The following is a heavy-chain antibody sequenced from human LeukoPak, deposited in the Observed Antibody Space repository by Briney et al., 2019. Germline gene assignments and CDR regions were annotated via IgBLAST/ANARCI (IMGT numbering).Heavy chain of an antibody. CDR2: IYYSGST. CDR1: GGSISSYY. CDR3: ARSTGSKIGAFDI. Sequence: SETLSLTCTVSGGSISSYYWSWIRQPPGKGLEWIGYIYYSGSTNYNPSLKSRATISVDTSKNQFSLKLSSVTAADTAVYYCARSTGSKIGAFDIWGQGTMVTVSS. D-gene: IGHD1-14*01. J-gene: IGHJ3*02. V-gene: IGHV4-59*01.